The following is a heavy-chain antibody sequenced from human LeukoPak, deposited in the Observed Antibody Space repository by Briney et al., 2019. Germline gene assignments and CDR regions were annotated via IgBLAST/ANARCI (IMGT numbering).Heavy chain of an antibody. CDR2: IYSSGST. J-gene: IGHJ3*02. CDR3: AKSNGYGLIDI. CDR1: GDSISSFY. D-gene: IGHD3-22*01. V-gene: IGHV4-4*07. Sequence: SETLSLTCTVSGDSISSFYWSWIRQPAGKGLEWIGRIYSSGSTNYNPSLESRVTMSVDTSKNQLSLKLNSVTAADTAVYYCAKSNGYGLIDIWGQGTMVTVSS.